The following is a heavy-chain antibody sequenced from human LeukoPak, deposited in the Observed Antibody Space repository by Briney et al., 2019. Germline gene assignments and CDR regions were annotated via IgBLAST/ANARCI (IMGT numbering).Heavy chain of an antibody. J-gene: IGHJ4*02. Sequence: GGSLRLSCAASGFTVSSNYMSWVRQAPGKGREWVSVIYSGGTTYYADSVKGRFTISRDNSKNTLYLQMNSLRAEDTAVYYCASPAVADGRRYFDYWGQGTLVTVSS. CDR2: IYSGGTT. V-gene: IGHV3-53*01. CDR1: GFTVSSNY. CDR3: ASPAVADGRRYFDY. D-gene: IGHD6-19*01.